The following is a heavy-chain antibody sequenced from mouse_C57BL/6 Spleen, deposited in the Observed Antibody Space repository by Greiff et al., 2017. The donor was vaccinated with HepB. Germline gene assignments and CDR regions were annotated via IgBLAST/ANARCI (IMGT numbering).Heavy chain of an antibody. Sequence: EVKLMESGPELVKPGASVKISCKASGYSFTGYYMNWVKQSPEKSLEWIGEINPSTGGTTYNQKFKAKATLTVDKSSSTAYMQLKSLTSEDSAVYYCAKGEYYYGSGAYWGQGTLVTVSA. CDR3: AKGEYYYGSGAY. CDR1: GYSFTGYY. CDR2: INPSTGGT. J-gene: IGHJ3*01. D-gene: IGHD1-1*01. V-gene: IGHV1-42*01.